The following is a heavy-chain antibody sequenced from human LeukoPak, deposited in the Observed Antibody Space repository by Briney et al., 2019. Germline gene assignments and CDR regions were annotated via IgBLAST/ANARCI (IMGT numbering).Heavy chain of an antibody. CDR2: IIPIFGTA. CDR1: GGTFSSYA. J-gene: IGHJ4*02. CDR3: ASVIAARHDYFDY. Sequence: GASVKVSCKAFGGTFSSYAISWVRQAPGQGLEWMGGIIPIFGTANYAQKFQGRVTITPDESTSTAYMELSSLRSEATAVYYCASVIAARHDYFDYWGQGTLVTVSS. V-gene: IGHV1-69*13. D-gene: IGHD6-6*01.